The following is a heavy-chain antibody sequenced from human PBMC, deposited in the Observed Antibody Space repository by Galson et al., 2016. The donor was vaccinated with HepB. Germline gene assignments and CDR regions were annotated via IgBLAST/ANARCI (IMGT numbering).Heavy chain of an antibody. CDR3: AKSGFALSSLFDS. CDR1: GYIFTNYD. Sequence: SVKVSCKASGYIFTNYDINWVRQAPGQGLEWMGWMNPDSGNTGYAQNFQGRVTITRNTSANTAYMQLSSLSSDDTAVYYCAKSGFALSSLFDSWGQGTLVSVS. D-gene: IGHD2-21*01. V-gene: IGHV1-8*01. CDR2: MNPDSGNT. J-gene: IGHJ5*01.